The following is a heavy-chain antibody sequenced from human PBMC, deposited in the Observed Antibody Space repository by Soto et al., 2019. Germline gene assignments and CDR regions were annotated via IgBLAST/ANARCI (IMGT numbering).Heavy chain of an antibody. V-gene: IGHV1-18*01. J-gene: IGHJ4*02. CDR1: GYTFTSYG. CDR3: ARPHSMIMFGEVIADTGDFDY. D-gene: IGHD3-16*02. CDR2: ISGYNGNT. Sequence: QVQLVQSGGEMKKPGASVKVSCKASGYTFTSYGISWVRQAPGQGLEWMGWISGYNGNTNYAQKHQGRVTMTTDTSTSTAYMELRSLRSDDTAVYYCARPHSMIMFGEVIADTGDFDYWGQGTLVTVSS.